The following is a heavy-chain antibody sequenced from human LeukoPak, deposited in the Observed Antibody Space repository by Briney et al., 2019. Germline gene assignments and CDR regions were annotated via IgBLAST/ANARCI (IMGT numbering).Heavy chain of an antibody. D-gene: IGHD5-12*01. CDR1: GFIFSDYY. Sequence: GGSLRLSCAASGFIFSDYYMSWIRQAPGKGLEWVSYISVSGSIIYYADSEKGRFTISRDNAKNSLYLQMNSLRAEDTAVYYCARGGSNIVLQPGDYWGQGTLVTVTS. J-gene: IGHJ4*02. CDR3: ARGGSNIVLQPGDY. V-gene: IGHV3-11*01. CDR2: ISVSGSII.